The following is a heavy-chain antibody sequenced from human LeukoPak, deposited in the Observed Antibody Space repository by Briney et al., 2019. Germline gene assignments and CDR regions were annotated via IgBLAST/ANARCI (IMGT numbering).Heavy chain of an antibody. CDR1: GFTFSSYG. D-gene: IGHD1-26*01. J-gene: IGHJ4*02. CDR2: IKQDGSEK. Sequence: GGSLRLSWAASGFTFSSYGMSWVGQAPGRGLEWVANIKQDGSEKYYVDSVKGRFTISRDNAKNSLYLQMNSLRAEDTAVYYCARDVGGSYDYWGQGTLVTVSS. V-gene: IGHV3-7*01. CDR3: ARDVGGSYDY.